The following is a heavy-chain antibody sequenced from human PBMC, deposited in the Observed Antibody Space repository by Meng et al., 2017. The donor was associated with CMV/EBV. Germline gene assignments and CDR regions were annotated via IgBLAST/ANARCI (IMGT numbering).Heavy chain of an antibody. D-gene: IGHD2-21*02. J-gene: IGHJ4*02. CDR1: GFSPSTSGVG. CDR2: IYWDDDK. V-gene: IGHV2-5*02. CDR3: AHRHCGGDCYPLNYFDY. Sequence: QIPLKDSGPSPVNPTPPLTLPCPLPGFSPSTSGVGVGWIRQPPGKALEWLALIYWDDDKRYSPSLKSRLTITKDTSKSQVVLTMTNMDPVDTATYYCAHRHCGGDCYPLNYFDYWGQGTLVTVSS.